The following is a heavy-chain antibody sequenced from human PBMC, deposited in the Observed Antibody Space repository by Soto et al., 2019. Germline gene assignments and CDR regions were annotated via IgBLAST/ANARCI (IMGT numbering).Heavy chain of an antibody. CDR2: INHSGST. Sequence: SETLSLTCAVYGGSFIGYYWSWIRQPPGKGLEWIGEINHSGSTNYNPSLKSRVTISVDTSKNQFSLKLSSVTAADTAVYYCARGERGYSYGRYYYYYGMDVWGQGTTVTVSS. CDR3: ARGERGYSYGRYYYYYGMDV. CDR1: GGSFIGYY. V-gene: IGHV4-34*01. D-gene: IGHD5-18*01. J-gene: IGHJ6*02.